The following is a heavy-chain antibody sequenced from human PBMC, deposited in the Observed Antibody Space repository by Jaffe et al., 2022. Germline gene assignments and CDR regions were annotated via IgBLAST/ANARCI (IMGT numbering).Heavy chain of an antibody. CDR2: ISASGDGT. D-gene: IGHD2-21*02. Sequence: EVQLLESGGGLVQPGGSLRLSCAASGFTFTSFAMSWVRQAPGRGLEWVSTISASGDGTHYADSVKGRFTISRDNSKNTLYLQMSRLRAEDTAVYYCARVGGVVVVVTAAFDYWGQGTLVTVSS. J-gene: IGHJ4*02. CDR3: ARVGGVVVVVTAAFDY. V-gene: IGHV3-23*01. CDR1: GFTFTSFA.